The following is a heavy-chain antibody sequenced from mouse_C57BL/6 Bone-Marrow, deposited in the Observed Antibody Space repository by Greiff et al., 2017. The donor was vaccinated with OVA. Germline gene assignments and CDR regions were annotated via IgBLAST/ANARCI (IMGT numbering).Heavy chain of an antibody. J-gene: IGHJ4*01. CDR3: SRQTYSNYVDYYAMDY. D-gene: IGHD2-5*01. Sequence: EVKLMESGGGLVKPGGSLKLSCAASGFTFSSYTLSWVRQTPEKRLEWVATISGGGGNTNYPDSVKGRFTISRDNAKNTLYLEVRSLRSEDTALYYCSRQTYSNYVDYYAMDYWGQGTSVTVSS. CDR1: GFTFSSYT. CDR2: ISGGGGNT. V-gene: IGHV5-9*01.